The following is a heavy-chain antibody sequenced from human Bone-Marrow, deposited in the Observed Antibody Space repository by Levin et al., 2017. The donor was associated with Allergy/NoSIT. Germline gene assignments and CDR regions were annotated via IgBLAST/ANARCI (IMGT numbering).Heavy chain of an antibody. CDR2: IWYDGSNE. Sequence: GESLKISCAASGFTFSSHAIHWVRQAPGKGLEWVTQIWYDGSNEYYADSVKGRFTISRDNSKNTLYLQMDSLRAEDTAVYYCARDGQQLAPYSMDVWGQGTTVTVSS. CDR1: GFTFSSHA. CDR3: ARDGQQLAPYSMDV. D-gene: IGHD6-13*01. J-gene: IGHJ6*02. V-gene: IGHV3-33*01.